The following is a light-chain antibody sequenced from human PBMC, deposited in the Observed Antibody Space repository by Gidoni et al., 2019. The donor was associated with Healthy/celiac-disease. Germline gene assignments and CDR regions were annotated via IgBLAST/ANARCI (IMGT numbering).Light chain of an antibody. CDR3: QQYGGSPLT. V-gene: IGKV3-20*01. CDR1: QSVSSSY. Sequence: ETVLTQSPGTLSMSPGERATLSCRARQSVSSSYLACYHQNPGQAPRLLIFGASIRAAGIPDVFSGSGSGTVFTLPISRLEPEDFAVYYCQQYGGSPLTFGGGTKVEIK. J-gene: IGKJ4*01. CDR2: GAS.